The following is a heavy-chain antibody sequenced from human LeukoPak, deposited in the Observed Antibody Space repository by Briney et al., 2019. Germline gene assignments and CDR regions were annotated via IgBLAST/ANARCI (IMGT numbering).Heavy chain of an antibody. J-gene: IGHJ5*02. CDR2: ISSSSSYI. CDR3: ARDSGEWELLSWFDP. V-gene: IGHV3-21*01. Sequence: GSLRLSCAASGFTFSSYSMNWVRQAPGKGLEWVSSISSSSSYIYYADSVKGRFTISRDNAKNTLYLQMNSLRAEDTAVYYCARDSGEWELLSWFDPWGQGTLVTVSS. CDR1: GFTFSSYS. D-gene: IGHD1-26*01.